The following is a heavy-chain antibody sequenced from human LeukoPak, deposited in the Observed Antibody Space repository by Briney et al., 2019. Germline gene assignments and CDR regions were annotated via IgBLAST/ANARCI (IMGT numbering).Heavy chain of an antibody. CDR2: LKSISDGGTT. D-gene: IGHD1/OR15-1a*01. V-gene: IGHV3-15*05. CDR1: GFTFSSYA. Sequence: GGSLRLSCAASGFTFSSYAMNWVRQAPGKGLEWVGRLKSISDGGTTDYAAPVKGRFTISRDDSKNTLFLQMNSLKTEDTGVYFCAAGVGTTDFDYWGQGTLVTVSS. J-gene: IGHJ4*02. CDR3: AAGVGTTDFDY.